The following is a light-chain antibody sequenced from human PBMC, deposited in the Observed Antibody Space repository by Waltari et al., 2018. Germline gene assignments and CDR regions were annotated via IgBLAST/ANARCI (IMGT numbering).Light chain of an antibody. CDR3: SSDRTSSIWV. CDR2: EVS. Sequence: QSALTQPASVSGSLGQSITISCTGTSSDVGGSTYVSWYQQHPGKVPKLMFYEVSNRPSGISDRVSGSKSGNTASLTISGLQAEDEAYYYCSSDRTSSIWVFGGGTKLTVL. CDR1: SSDVGGSTY. J-gene: IGLJ3*02. V-gene: IGLV2-14*01.